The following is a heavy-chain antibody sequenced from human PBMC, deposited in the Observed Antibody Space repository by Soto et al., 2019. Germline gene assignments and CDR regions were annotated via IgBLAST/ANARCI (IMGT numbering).Heavy chain of an antibody. CDR1: GNTFTSYD. CDR2: MNPNSGNT. V-gene: IGHV1-8*02. Sequence: ASVKVSCKASGNTFTSYDINWVRQATGQGLEWRGWMNPNSGNTGYAQKFQGRVTMTRNTSISTAYMELSSLRSEDTAVYYCARGGVDDDFWSGYFISHYYYYYGMDVWGQGTPVTVSS. J-gene: IGHJ6*02. D-gene: IGHD3-3*01. CDR3: ARGGVDDDFWSGYFISHYYYYYGMDV.